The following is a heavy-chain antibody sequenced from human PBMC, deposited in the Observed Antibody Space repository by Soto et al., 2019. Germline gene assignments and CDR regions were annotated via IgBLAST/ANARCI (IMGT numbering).Heavy chain of an antibody. D-gene: IGHD3-10*01. CDR3: ARDYHGSGNP. J-gene: IGHJ5*02. CDR2: IKGDGSET. V-gene: IGHV3-74*01. Sequence: EVQLVESGGGLVQPGGSLRLSCAASGFSLSDYWIHWVRQAPGKGLVWLSRIKGDGSETDYADSVRGRFTISRDNAKNPVYLQLNSLRVEDTAVYYCARDYHGSGNPWGQGTPVTVSS. CDR1: GFSLSDYW.